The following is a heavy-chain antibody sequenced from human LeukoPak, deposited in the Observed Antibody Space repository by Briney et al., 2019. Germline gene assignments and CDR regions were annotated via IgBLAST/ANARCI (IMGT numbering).Heavy chain of an antibody. D-gene: IGHD3-22*01. J-gene: IGHJ4*02. V-gene: IGHV1-2*02. Sequence: ASVKVSCKASGYTFTGYCMHWVRQAPGQGLEWMGWINPNSGGTNYAQKFQGRVTMTRDTSISTAYMELSSLRSEDTAVYYCARDPYYDSSGYHYFDYWGQGTLVTVSS. CDR3: ARDPYYDSSGYHYFDY. CDR2: INPNSGGT. CDR1: GYTFTGYC.